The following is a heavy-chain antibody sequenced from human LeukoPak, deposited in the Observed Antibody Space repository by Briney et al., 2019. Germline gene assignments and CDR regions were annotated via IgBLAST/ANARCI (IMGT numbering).Heavy chain of an antibody. V-gene: IGHV6-1*01. Sequence: SQTLSLTCAISGDSVSSNSAAWNWITQSPSRGLEWLGRTYYRSKWYNDYAVSVKSRITINPDTSKNQFSLQLNSVTPEDTAVYYCARVRFEQQLFWFDPWGQGTLVTVSS. CDR2: TYYRSKWYN. D-gene: IGHD6-13*01. CDR3: ARVRFEQQLFWFDP. CDR1: GDSVSSNSAA. J-gene: IGHJ5*02.